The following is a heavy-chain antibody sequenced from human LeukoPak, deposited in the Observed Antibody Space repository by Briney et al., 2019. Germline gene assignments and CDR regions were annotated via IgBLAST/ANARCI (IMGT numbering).Heavy chain of an antibody. J-gene: IGHJ4*02. CDR1: GGSINNYY. CDR3: ATSGWYLLPGIY. D-gene: IGHD6-19*01. Sequence: PSETLSLTCTVSGGSINNYYWNWIRQPPGKGLEWIGYIYYTGNTNYNPSLKSRVTISVDTSKNQFSLKLSSVTAADTAVFYCATSGWYLLPGIYWGQGTLVTVSS. V-gene: IGHV4-59*08. CDR2: IYYTGNT.